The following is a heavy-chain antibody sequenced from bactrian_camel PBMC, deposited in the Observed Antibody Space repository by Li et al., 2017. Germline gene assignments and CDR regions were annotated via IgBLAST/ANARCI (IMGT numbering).Heavy chain of an antibody. CDR1: GLTSNNCD. CDR2: ITKDDAVT. Sequence: VQLVESGGGLVQPGGSLRLSCTAPGLTSNNCDMSWFRQAAGKQRVWVSSITKDDAVTYADSVKGRFTISRENDKNTVYLQMNDLKPEDTAMYYCVDDCYGSRYYLARRTNVWGQGTQVTVS. CDR3: VDDCYGSRYYLARRTNV. J-gene: IGHJ4*01. V-gene: IGHV3S40*01. D-gene: IGHD6*01.